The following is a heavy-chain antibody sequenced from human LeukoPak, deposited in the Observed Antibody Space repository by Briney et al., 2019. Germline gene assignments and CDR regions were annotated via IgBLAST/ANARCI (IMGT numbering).Heavy chain of an antibody. Sequence: SETLSLTCTVSGDSISSSNCYWGWIRQPPGKGLEWIGSIYFSGGTYYNASLKSRVTISVDTSKNQFSLKLSSVTAADTAIYYCARDEYSNPGSFNLWGQGTRVTVSS. CDR2: IYFSGGT. D-gene: IGHD6-13*01. J-gene: IGHJ3*01. CDR3: ARDEYSNPGSFNL. CDR1: GDSISSSNCY. V-gene: IGHV4-39*07.